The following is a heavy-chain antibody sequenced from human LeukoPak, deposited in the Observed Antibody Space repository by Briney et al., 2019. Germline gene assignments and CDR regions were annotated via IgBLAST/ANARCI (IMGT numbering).Heavy chain of an antibody. CDR2: IRSRGGTI. Sequence: GGSLRLSCAASGFMFSSYEMNWVRQAPGKGLEWVSYIRSRGGTIYYADSVKGRFTISRDNAKNSLYLQMNSLRAEDTAVYYCARDFGRWFLDYWGQGTLVTVSS. CDR3: ARDFGRWFLDY. CDR1: GFMFSSYE. V-gene: IGHV3-48*03. J-gene: IGHJ4*02. D-gene: IGHD4-23*01.